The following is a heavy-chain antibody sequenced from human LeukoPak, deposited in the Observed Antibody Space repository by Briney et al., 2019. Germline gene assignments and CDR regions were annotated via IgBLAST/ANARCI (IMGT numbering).Heavy chain of an antibody. Sequence: SETLSLTCTVSGGSLSSYYWSWIRQPPGKGLEWIGYIYYSGSTNYNPSLKSRVTISVDTSKNQFSLKLSSVTAADTAVYYCARREVYCSGGSCYPRFDYWGQGTLVTVSS. V-gene: IGHV4-59*08. CDR1: GGSLSSYY. D-gene: IGHD2-15*01. J-gene: IGHJ4*02. CDR3: ARREVYCSGGSCYPRFDY. CDR2: IYYSGST.